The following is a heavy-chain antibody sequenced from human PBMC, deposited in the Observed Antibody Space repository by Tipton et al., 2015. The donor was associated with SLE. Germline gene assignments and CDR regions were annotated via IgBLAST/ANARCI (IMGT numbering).Heavy chain of an antibody. CDR2: IRSKAYGGTT. Sequence: RSLRLSCTASGFTFGDYAMSWFRQAPGKGLEWVGFIRSKAYGGTTEYAASVKGRFTISRDDSKSIAYPQMNSLKTEDTAVYYCTRYSSGRYEEFDYWGQGTLVTVSS. V-gene: IGHV3-49*03. D-gene: IGHD6-19*01. J-gene: IGHJ4*02. CDR1: GFTFGDYA. CDR3: TRYSSGRYEEFDY.